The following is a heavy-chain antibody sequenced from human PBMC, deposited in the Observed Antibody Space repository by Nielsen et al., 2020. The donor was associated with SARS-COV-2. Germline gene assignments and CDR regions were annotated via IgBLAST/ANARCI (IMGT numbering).Heavy chain of an antibody. J-gene: IGHJ3*02. CDR2: INPSCGST. CDR1: GYTFTSYS. Sequence: ASVNVSCKTSGYTFTSYSIHWVRQAPVQGLEWMGIINPSCGSTKYAPKFQGRVTMTRDTSTSTVYMELSSLRSEDTAVYFCARATVTTTIDAFDIWGQGTMGTVSA. CDR3: ARATVTTTIDAFDI. D-gene: IGHD5-24*01. V-gene: IGHV1-46*01.